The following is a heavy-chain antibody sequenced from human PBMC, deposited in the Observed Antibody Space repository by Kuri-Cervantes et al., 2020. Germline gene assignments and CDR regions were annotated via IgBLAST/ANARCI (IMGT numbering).Heavy chain of an antibody. CDR2: MNPNSGNT. J-gene: IGHJ6*03. V-gene: IGHV1-8*01. CDR1: GYTFTSYD. D-gene: IGHD2-15*01. CDR3: ARSPDCSGGSCYSDYYYYYYMGV. Sequence: ASVKVSCKASGYTFTSYDINWVRQATGQGLEWMGWMNPNSGNTGYAQKFQGRVTMTRNTSISTAYMELSSLRSEDTAVYYCARSPDCSGGSCYSDYYYYYYMGVWGKGTTVTVSS.